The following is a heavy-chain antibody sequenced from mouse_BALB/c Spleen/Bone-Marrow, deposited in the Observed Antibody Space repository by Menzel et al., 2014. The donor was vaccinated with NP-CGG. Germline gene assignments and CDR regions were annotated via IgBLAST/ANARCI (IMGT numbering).Heavy chain of an antibody. CDR2: IDPANGNT. V-gene: IGHV14-3*02. Sequence: EVQVVESGAELVKPGASVKLSCTASGFNIKDTYMHWVKQRPEQGLEWIGRIDPANGNTKYDPKFQGKATITADTSSNTAYLQLSILTSEDTAVYYGANYDYGWYFDVWGAETTVTVSS. CDR1: GFNIKDTY. D-gene: IGHD2-4*01. J-gene: IGHJ1*01. CDR3: ANYDYGWYFDV.